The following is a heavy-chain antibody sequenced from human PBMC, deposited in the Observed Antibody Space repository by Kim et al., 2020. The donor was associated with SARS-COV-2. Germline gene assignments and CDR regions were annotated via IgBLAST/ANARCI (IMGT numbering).Heavy chain of an antibody. CDR3: AKVGYCGGDCYYLDY. Sequence: DAVKGRFTISRDNSKNTLYLQTNSVRAEDTAVSYCAKVGYCGGDCYYLDYWGQGTLATVSS. V-gene: IGHV3-23*01. J-gene: IGHJ4*02. D-gene: IGHD2-21*02.